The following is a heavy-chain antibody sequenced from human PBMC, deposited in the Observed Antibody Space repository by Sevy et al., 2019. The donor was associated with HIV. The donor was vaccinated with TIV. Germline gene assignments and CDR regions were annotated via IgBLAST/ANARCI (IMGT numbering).Heavy chain of an antibody. CDR3: ARGARGTLPSYYYYTLNI. CDR2: IYPGDSDT. CDR1: GSSFTDYW. Sequence: GESLKISCKGSGSSFTDYWIGWVCQKPGKGLEWMGIIYPGDSDTIYSPSFQGQVTISVDKSISTAYLQWSSLKTSDTAIFYCARGARGTLPSYYYYTLNIWGQGTTVTVSS. J-gene: IGHJ6*02. V-gene: IGHV5-51*01. D-gene: IGHD3-16*01.